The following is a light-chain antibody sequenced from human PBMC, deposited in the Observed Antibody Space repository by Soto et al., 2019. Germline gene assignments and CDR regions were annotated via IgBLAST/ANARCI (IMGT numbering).Light chain of an antibody. CDR3: QQYAASPRT. CDR2: GAS. V-gene: IGKV3-20*01. CDR1: QSVNDNY. Sequence: EIVLTQSPGTLSLSPRERATLSCRASQSVNDNYLACYQPKPGQAPRLLIYGASSRAPGIPDRFSGSGSGTDFTLTISRLEPEDFAIYYCQQYAASPRTFGQGTQVEVK. J-gene: IGKJ1*01.